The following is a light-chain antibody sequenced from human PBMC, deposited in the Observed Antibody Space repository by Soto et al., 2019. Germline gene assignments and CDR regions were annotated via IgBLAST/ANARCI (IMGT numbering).Light chain of an antibody. J-gene: IGKJ1*01. CDR3: QQYGSSLTWT. CDR2: AAS. CDR1: QSVTSNY. Sequence: EVVLTQSPGTVSLSPGERATLSCRASQSVTSNYLAWYQQKPGQAPRLLIYAASRRATGIPDRFSGSGAGTDFSLTISRLETEEFAVYYCQQYGSSLTWTFGQGTKVEIK. V-gene: IGKV3-20*01.